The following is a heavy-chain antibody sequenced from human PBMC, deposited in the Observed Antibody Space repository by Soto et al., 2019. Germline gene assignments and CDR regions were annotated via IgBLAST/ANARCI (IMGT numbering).Heavy chain of an antibody. V-gene: IGHV3-30*03. D-gene: IGHD5-18*01. CDR3: ARGIQRFYYYYGLDV. CDR1: GFTFSSYG. CDR2: ISYDGINK. J-gene: IGHJ6*02. Sequence: EGSLRLSCAASGFTFSSYGMHWVRQAPGKGLEWVAVISYDGINKYYADSVKGRFTISIDNSRNTLYLQMNSLRSEDTAVYYFARGIQRFYYYYGLDVWGQGTSVTVSS.